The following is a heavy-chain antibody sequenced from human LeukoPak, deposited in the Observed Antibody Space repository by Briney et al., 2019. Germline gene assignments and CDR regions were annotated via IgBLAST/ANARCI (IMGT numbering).Heavy chain of an antibody. J-gene: IGHJ4*02. Sequence: PGGSLRLSCAASGFTFSNYGMHWVRQAPGKGLEWVAAIWYDGSNKNYADSVKGRFTISRDNSKNTLYLQMNSLRAEDTSVYYCARGAGGYNYAIDSWGQGTLVTVSS. CDR1: GFTFSNYG. CDR2: IWYDGSNK. D-gene: IGHD5-18*01. CDR3: ARGAGGYNYAIDS. V-gene: IGHV3-33*01.